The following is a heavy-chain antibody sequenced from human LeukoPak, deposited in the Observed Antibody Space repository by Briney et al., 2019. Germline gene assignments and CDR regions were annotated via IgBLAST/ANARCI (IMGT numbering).Heavy chain of an antibody. V-gene: IGHV3-74*01. J-gene: IGHJ4*02. D-gene: IGHD3-22*01. CDR1: GLTFSSYW. Sequence: GGSLRLSCAASGLTFSSYWIHWVRQAPGKGLVWVSHINSDGSITIYADSVKGRFTISRDNAKSTLYLQMNSLRAEDTAVYYCARESSGNDYWGQGTLVTVSS. CDR2: INSDGSIT. CDR3: ARESSGNDY.